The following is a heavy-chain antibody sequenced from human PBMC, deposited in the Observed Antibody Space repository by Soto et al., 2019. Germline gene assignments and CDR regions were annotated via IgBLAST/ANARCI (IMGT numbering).Heavy chain of an antibody. D-gene: IGHD3-10*01. CDR2: IYSGGSS. J-gene: IGHJ4*02. CDR1: GGSIRSTGYY. V-gene: IGHV4-31*03. Sequence: QVQLQESGPGLVEPSQTLSLTSSVSGGSIRSTGYYWSWIRQHPGKGLEWIGYIYSGGSSKYNPSLLRRLSLPIVPSKNHSCLRLNALTAAHTHVYDCARVSYGSVSYFQAPFDLCGLGTLVTFSS. CDR3: ARVSYGSVSYFQAPFDL.